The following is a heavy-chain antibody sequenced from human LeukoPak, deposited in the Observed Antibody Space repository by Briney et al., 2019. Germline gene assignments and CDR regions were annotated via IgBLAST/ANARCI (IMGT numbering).Heavy chain of an antibody. D-gene: IGHD3-22*01. CDR3: ARDEYYYDSRGYYSPMYFQH. CDR2: IKQDASDK. J-gene: IGHJ1*01. Sequence: GGSLRLSCAASGFTFSSHWMSWVRQAPGKGLEWVAYIKQDASDKYYVDSMKGRFTISRDNAKNSLYLQMNSLRAEDTAVYYCARDEYYYDSRGYYSPMYFQHWGQGTLVTVSS. V-gene: IGHV3-7*01. CDR1: GFTFSSHW.